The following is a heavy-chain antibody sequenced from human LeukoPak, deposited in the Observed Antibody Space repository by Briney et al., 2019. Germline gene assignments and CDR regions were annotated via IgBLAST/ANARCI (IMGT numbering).Heavy chain of an antibody. CDR3: ARDHRGIYSPFDY. V-gene: IGHV3-7*01. CDR1: GFTFSSYS. J-gene: IGHJ4*02. D-gene: IGHD2-21*01. CDR2: TKQDGSEK. Sequence: PGGSLRLSCAASGFTFSSYSMNWVRQAPGKGLEWVANTKQDGSEKYYVDSVKGRFTISRDNAKNSLYLQMNSLRAEDTAVYYCARDHRGIYSPFDYWGQGTLVTVSS.